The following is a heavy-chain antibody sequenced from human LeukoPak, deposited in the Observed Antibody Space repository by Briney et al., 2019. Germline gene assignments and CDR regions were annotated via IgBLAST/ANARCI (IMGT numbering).Heavy chain of an antibody. CDR3: AKVVGSAWYDY. CDR2: ICVYNGIT. V-gene: IGHV1-18*01. CDR1: GYTFTSYG. D-gene: IGHD2-15*01. Sequence: GASVKVSCKASGYTFTSYGISWVRQAGGQGLEWMGWICVYNGITNYAQKVKGRVTLTTDTSTSTAYMELGSLRSDDTAVYYCAKVVGSAWYDYWGQGTLVSVSS. J-gene: IGHJ4*02.